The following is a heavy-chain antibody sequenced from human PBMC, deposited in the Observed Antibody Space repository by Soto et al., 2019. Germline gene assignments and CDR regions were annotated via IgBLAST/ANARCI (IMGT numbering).Heavy chain of an antibody. CDR3: ARVKAVAGHKNWFDP. D-gene: IGHD6-19*01. CDR1: GCSISSGGYS. J-gene: IGHJ5*02. Sequence: TLSLTCSVAGCSISSGGYSWSWIRQPPGKGLEWIGYIYHSGSTYYNPSLKSRVTISVDRSKNQFSLKLSSVTAADTAVYYCARVKAVAGHKNWFDPWGQGTLVTVS. V-gene: IGHV4-30-2*01. CDR2: IYHSGST.